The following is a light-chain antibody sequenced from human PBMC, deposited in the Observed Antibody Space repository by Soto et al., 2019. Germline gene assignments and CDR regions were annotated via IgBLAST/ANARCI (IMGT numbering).Light chain of an antibody. CDR2: DAS. J-gene: IGKJ4*01. CDR1: QDISTD. V-gene: IGKV1-33*01. CDR3: QQAKSFPLT. Sequence: DIQMTQSPSSLSASVGDRVTITCQASQDISTDLNWCQQKPGKAPKLLIYDASNLETGVPSRFSASGSGTDFTFTISSLQPEDFATYYCQQAKSFPLTFGGGTTVDIK.